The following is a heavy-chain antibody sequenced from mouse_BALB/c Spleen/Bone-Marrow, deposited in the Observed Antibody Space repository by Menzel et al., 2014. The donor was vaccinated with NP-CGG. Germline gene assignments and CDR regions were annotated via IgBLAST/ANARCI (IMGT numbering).Heavy chain of an antibody. V-gene: IGHV4-1*02. CDR2: INPDSSTI. D-gene: IGHD1-2*01. J-gene: IGHJ3*01. CDR1: GVDFSRFW. Sequence: EAGGVDFSRFWMSWVRQAPGKGLEWIGEINPDSSTINYTPSLKDKFIISRDNAKNTLYLQMSKVRSEDTALYYCARLGYYGSFAFWGQGTLVTVSA. CDR3: ARLGYYGSFAF.